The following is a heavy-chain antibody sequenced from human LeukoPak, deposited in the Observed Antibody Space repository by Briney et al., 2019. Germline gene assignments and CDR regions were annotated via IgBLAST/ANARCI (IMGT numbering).Heavy chain of an antibody. V-gene: IGHV5-51*01. D-gene: IGHD4-23*01. J-gene: IGHJ3*02. CDR3: ARVRHQDVFDI. CDR2: IYPVDSDH. CDR1: GYSFTSYW. Sequence: GEPLKTPCQGFGYSFTSYWIGGLAQLPGKGLEGSGVIYPVDSDHRYSPPFQGQVTIPADKSKNPAFLQWSHLKASDTAMYYSARVRHQDVFDIWGEGTMVTVSS.